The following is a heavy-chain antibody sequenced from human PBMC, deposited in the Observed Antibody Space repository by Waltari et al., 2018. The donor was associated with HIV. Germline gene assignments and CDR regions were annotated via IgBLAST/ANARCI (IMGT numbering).Heavy chain of an antibody. D-gene: IGHD3-22*01. CDR2: ISYDGSNK. V-gene: IGHV3-30*01. CDR3: ARDFSIADYYYGMDV. J-gene: IGHJ6*02. Sequence: QAPGKGLEWVAVISYDGSNKYYADSVKGRFTISRDNSKNTLYLQMNSLRAEDTAVYYCARDFSIADYYYGMDVWGQGTTVTVSS.